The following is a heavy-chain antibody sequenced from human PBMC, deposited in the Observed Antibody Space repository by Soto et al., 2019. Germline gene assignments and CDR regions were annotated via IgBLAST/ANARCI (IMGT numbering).Heavy chain of an antibody. V-gene: IGHV4-59*02. CDR2: IYYTGRT. CDR3: ARDSSDSWYSPMDP. J-gene: IGHJ5*02. Sequence: SETLSLTCTVSGGSVNNDYWSGVRLSPGKGLEWIGYIYYTGRTNYNPSLESRVTISVDTSKNQFSLNLRSVTAADTAVYYCARDSSDSWYSPMDPWGQGILVTVSS. D-gene: IGHD3-22*01. CDR1: GGSVNNDY.